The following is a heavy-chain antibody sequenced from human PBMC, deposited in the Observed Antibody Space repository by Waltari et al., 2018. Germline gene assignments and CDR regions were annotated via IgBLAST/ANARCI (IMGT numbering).Heavy chain of an antibody. Sequence: QVQLQESGPGLVQPSQTLSLTCTVSGASVTSDKSHWNWIRQPAGKGLEWLGRVSNTGFTSYNASLNSLVTISRDTSTNQISLNLNSVTAADTAVYYCARDHIADRFDWLFNYGYFDVWGRGTLVTVSS. CDR1: GASVTSDKSH. V-gene: IGHV4-61*02. J-gene: IGHJ2*01. CDR3: ARDHIADRFDWLFNYGYFDV. D-gene: IGHD3-9*01. CDR2: VSNTGFT.